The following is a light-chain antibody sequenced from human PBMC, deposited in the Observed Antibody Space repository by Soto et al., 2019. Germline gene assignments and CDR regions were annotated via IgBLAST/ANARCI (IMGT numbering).Light chain of an antibody. Sequence: IPVTQSPSSLSSNVGDRVTISCRASESIRNYLNWYQQKPGKVPKLLISAASRLQSGVPSRFSGSGSETDFTLTISNLQPEDFATYYCQQSYNTPYSFGQGTKVDIK. V-gene: IGKV1-39*01. CDR3: QQSYNTPYS. CDR1: ESIRNY. CDR2: AAS. J-gene: IGKJ2*01.